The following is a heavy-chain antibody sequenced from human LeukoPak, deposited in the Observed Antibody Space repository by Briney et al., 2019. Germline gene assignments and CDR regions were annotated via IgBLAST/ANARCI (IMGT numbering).Heavy chain of an antibody. D-gene: IGHD3-22*01. CDR1: EFIFSTYS. CDR2: INTDESIT. CDR3: AREYYYDSSGYSAIFDY. J-gene: IGHJ4*02. Sequence: PGGSLRLSCEASEFIFSTYSMTWVRQAPGKGLVWVLHINTDESITAYADSVKGRFTISRDSAKNSLYLQMNSLRAEDTAVYYCAREYYYDSSGYSAIFDYWGQGTLVTVSS. V-gene: IGHV3-74*01.